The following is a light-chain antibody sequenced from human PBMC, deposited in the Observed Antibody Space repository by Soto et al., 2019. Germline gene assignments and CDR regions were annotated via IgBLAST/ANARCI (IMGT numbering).Light chain of an antibody. V-gene: IGLV2-14*01. CDR1: SSDVGGYNY. J-gene: IGLJ3*02. CDR3: SSYTISSTGV. CDR2: DVS. Sequence: QSALTQPASVSGSPGQSITISCTGTSSDVGGYNYVSWYQQHPGKAPKLMIYDVSNRPSGVSNRFSGSKSGNTASLTISGLQAEDEADYYCSSYTISSTGVFGGGTQLTVL.